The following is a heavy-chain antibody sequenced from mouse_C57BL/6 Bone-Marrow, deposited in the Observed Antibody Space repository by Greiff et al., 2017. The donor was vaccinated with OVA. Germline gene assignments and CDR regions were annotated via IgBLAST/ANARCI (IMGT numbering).Heavy chain of an antibody. J-gene: IGHJ2*01. Sequence: DVQLVESGGGLVKPGGSLKLSCAASGFTFSDYGMHWVRQAPEKGLEWVAYISSGSSTIYYAATVKGRFTITRDNAKNARFMQMTSLRSEDTAMYYCARGKYGSCCYYFDYWGQGTTLTVSS. CDR1: GFTFSDYG. CDR2: ISSGSSTI. V-gene: IGHV5-17*01. D-gene: IGHD1-1*01. CDR3: ARGKYGSCCYYFDY.